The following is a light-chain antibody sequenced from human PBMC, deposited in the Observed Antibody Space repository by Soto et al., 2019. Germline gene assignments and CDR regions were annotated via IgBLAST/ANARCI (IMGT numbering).Light chain of an antibody. Sequence: EIVMTQSPGTLSVSPGERATLSCRASQSVSINLAWYQQKPGQAPRLLIYDASTRAPGIPARFSGSGSGTEFTLTISSLQSKDFAVYYCQQYNNWHPLTFGGGTKVEIK. J-gene: IGKJ4*01. V-gene: IGKV3D-15*01. CDR1: QSVSIN. CDR2: DAS. CDR3: QQYNNWHPLT.